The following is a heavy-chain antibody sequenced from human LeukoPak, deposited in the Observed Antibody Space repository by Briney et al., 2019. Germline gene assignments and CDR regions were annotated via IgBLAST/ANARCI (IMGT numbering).Heavy chain of an antibody. CDR3: ASGKYRYGDNWFDP. V-gene: IGHV3-7*02. Sequence: GGSLRLSCAASGFIFGNFWMSWVRQAPGKGLEWVANIKQDGSEIYYVDSVKGRFTISRDNAKNSLYLQMNSLRAEDTAVYFCASGKYRYGDNWFDPWGQGTLVTVSS. CDR2: IKQDGSEI. J-gene: IGHJ5*02. CDR1: GFIFGNFW. D-gene: IGHD5-18*01.